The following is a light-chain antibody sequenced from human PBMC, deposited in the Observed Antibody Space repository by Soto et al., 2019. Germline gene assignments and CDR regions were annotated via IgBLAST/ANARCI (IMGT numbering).Light chain of an antibody. Sequence: EIVLTQSPGTLSLSPGEGATLSCRARQSVSSSYLAWYPQKPGQAPRLLIYGASRRATGIPDRFSGGGSGTGFTLTISRLEPEDFAVYYCQQYDNSPWTFGQGTKVEIK. CDR2: GAS. J-gene: IGKJ1*01. CDR3: QQYDNSPWT. V-gene: IGKV3-20*01. CDR1: QSVSSSY.